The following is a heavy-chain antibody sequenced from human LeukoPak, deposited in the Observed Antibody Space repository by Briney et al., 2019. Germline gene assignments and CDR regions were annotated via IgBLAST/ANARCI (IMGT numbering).Heavy chain of an antibody. Sequence: PGGSLRLSCAASGFTFSSYAMSWVRQAPGKGLEWVSAISGSGGSTYYADSVKGQLTISSDNSKNPLYMQMNSLRAEDTAVYYCAKDGCGVYYESSGRCDYWGQGTLVTVSS. V-gene: IGHV3-23*01. D-gene: IGHD3-22*01. CDR3: AKDGCGVYYESSGRCDY. CDR1: GFTFSSYA. CDR2: ISGSGGST. J-gene: IGHJ4*02.